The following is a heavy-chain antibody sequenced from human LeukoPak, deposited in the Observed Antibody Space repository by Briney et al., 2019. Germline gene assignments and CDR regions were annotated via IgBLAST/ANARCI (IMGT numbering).Heavy chain of an antibody. CDR1: GYTFTSYY. J-gene: IGHJ6*03. V-gene: IGHV1-46*01. CDR2: INPSGGST. CDR3: ARDSGAAQLGYHYYYMDV. D-gene: IGHD6-13*01. Sequence: ASVKVSCKASGYTFTSYYMHWVRQAPGQGLEWMGIINPSGGSTSYAQKFQGRVTMTRDMSTSTVYMELSSLRSEDTAVYYCARDSGAAQLGYHYYYMDVWGKGTTVTVSS.